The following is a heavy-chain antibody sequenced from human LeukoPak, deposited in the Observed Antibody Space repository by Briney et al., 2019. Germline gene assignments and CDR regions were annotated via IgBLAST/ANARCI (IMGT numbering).Heavy chain of an antibody. CDR3: AHSIRPLAAVSFWVGQKNLRPAPFGY. CDR2: IYWNDDK. CDR1: GFSLSTSGVG. J-gene: IGHJ4*02. V-gene: IGHV2-5*01. D-gene: IGHD6-13*01. Sequence: SGPTLVNPTQTLTLTCTFSGFSLSTSGVGVGWIRQPPGKALEWLALIYWNDDKRYSPSLKSRLTITKDTSKNQVVLTMTNMDPVDTATYYCAHSIRPLAAVSFWVGQKNLRPAPFGYWGQGTLVTVSS.